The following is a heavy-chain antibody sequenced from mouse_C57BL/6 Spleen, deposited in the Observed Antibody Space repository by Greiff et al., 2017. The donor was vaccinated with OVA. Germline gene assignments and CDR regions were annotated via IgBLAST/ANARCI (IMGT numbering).Heavy chain of an antibody. CDR3: AREGYDYDGFDY. V-gene: IGHV1-53*01. CDR2: INPSNGGT. Sequence: QVQLQQSGTELVKPGASVKLSCKASGYTFTSYWMHWVKQRPGQGLEWIGNINPSNGGTNYNEKFKSKATLTVDKSSSTAYMQLSSLTSEDSAVYYCAREGYDYDGFDYWGQGTTLTVSS. D-gene: IGHD2-4*01. J-gene: IGHJ2*01. CDR1: GYTFTSYW.